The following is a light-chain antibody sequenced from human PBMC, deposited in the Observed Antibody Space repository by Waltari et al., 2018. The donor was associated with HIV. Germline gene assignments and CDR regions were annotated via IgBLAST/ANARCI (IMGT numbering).Light chain of an antibody. CDR1: RSNIGTNT. CDR3: STWDDSLNGVV. CDR2: SNN. J-gene: IGLJ2*01. V-gene: IGLV1-44*01. Sequence: QSALTQPPSASETPGQSVTISCSGSRSNIGTNTVNWYQHLPGTAPKLLIYSNNQRPSGVPDRFSGSKSGTSASLAISGLQSGDEAAYYCSTWDDSLNGVVFGGGTKLTVL.